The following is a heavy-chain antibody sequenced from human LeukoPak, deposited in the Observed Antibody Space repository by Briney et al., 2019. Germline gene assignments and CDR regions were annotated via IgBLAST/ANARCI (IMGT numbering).Heavy chain of an antibody. J-gene: IGHJ4*02. V-gene: IGHV4-34*01. Sequence: SETLSLTCVVYGGSFSGYYWSWIRQPPGKGLEWIGEINHSGSTNGNPSLKSRVTMSVDTSKNQFSLKLSSVTAADTAAYYCARGAALGYCSSTSCSYFDYWGQGTLVTVSS. CDR1: GGSFSGYY. CDR2: INHSGST. CDR3: ARGAALGYCSSTSCSYFDY. D-gene: IGHD2-2*01.